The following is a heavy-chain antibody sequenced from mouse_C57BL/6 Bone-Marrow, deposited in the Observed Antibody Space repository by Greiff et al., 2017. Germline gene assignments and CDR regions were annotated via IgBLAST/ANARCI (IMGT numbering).Heavy chain of an antibody. Sequence: VKLQQSGAELVRPGTSVKVSCKASGYAFTNYLIEWVKQRPGQGLEWIGVINPGSGGTNYNEKFKGKATLTADKSSSTAYMQLSSLTSEDSAVYFCARRDYGSDYWGQGTTLTVSS. CDR2: INPGSGGT. CDR1: GYAFTNYL. D-gene: IGHD1-1*01. J-gene: IGHJ2*01. V-gene: IGHV1-54*01. CDR3: ARRDYGSDY.